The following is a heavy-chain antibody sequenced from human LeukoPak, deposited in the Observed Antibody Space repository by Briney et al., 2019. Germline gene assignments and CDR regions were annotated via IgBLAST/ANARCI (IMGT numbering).Heavy chain of an antibody. D-gene: IGHD3-9*01. CDR1: GYTFTGYY. CDR2: INPNSGGT. CDR3: ARMLPYDILTGEP. V-gene: IGHV1-2*02. J-gene: IGHJ5*02. Sequence: ASVKVSCKASGYTFTGYYMYWVRQAPGQGLEWMGWINPNSGGTNYAQKFQGRVTMTRDTSISTAYVELSRLRSDDTAVYYCARMLPYDILTGEPWGQGTLVTVSS.